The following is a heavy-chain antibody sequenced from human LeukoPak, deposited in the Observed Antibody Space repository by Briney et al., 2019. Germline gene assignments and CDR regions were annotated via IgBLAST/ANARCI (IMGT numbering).Heavy chain of an antibody. V-gene: IGHV4-39*01. CDR2: IYYSGST. J-gene: IGHJ4*02. CDR1: GGSISSSSYY. CDR3: ARAHYDYVWGSYRPYPFYFDY. Sequence: PSETLSLTCTVSGGSISSSSYYWGWIRQPPGKGLEWIGSIYYSGSTYYNPSLKSRVTISVDTSKNQFSLKLSSVTAADTAAYYCARAHYDYVWGSYRPYPFYFDYWGQGTLVTVSS. D-gene: IGHD3-16*02.